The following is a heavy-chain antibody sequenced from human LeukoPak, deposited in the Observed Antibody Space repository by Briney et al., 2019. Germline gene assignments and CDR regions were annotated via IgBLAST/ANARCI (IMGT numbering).Heavy chain of an antibody. CDR2: IYTSGST. Sequence: PSETLSLTCTVSGGSISSYYWSWVRQPAGMGLEWIGRIYTSGSTNYNPSLKSRVTMSVDTSKNQFSLKLNSVTAADTAVYYCAKVARDSFDPWGQGTLVTVSS. V-gene: IGHV4-4*07. CDR1: GGSISSYY. CDR3: AKVARDSFDP. J-gene: IGHJ5*02.